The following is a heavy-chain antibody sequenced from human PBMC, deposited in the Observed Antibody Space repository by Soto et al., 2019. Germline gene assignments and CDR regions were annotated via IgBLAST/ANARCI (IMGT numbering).Heavy chain of an antibody. Sequence: TETLSLTCAVSGYSISSSNWWGWIRQPPGKGLEWIGYIYYSGTTYYNPSLKSRVTMSVDTSKNQFSLKLTSVTAVDTAVYYCARREIQGPIDYWGQGTLVTVS. V-gene: IGHV4-28*01. CDR2: IYYSGTT. J-gene: IGHJ4*02. CDR1: GYSISSSNW. CDR3: ARREIQGPIDY. D-gene: IGHD1-26*01.